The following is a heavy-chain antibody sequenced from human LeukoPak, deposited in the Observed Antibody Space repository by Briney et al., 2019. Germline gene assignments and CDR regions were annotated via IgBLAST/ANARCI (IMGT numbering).Heavy chain of an antibody. Sequence: VASVEVSRKASGYTFTGYYMHWVRQAPGQGLEWMGWINPNSGGTNYAQKFQGWVTMTRDTSISTAYMELSRLRSDDTAVYYCARDLEGYCSGGSCYNLVGFDYWGQGTLVTVSS. V-gene: IGHV1-2*04. J-gene: IGHJ4*02. CDR1: GYTFTGYY. CDR2: INPNSGGT. D-gene: IGHD2-15*01. CDR3: ARDLEGYCSGGSCYNLVGFDY.